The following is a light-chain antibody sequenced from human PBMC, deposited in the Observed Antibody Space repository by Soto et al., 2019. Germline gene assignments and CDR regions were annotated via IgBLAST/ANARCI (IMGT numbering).Light chain of an antibody. CDR2: QNS. CDR3: QTWDSNTVV. Sequence: SYELTQPPSVSVSPGQTATISCSGTRLGNKWACWFQQKPGQSPVLVIYQNSKRPSGIPGRFSGSNSGNTVTLTISGTQAMDEADYYCQTWDSNTVVFGGGTKLTVL. J-gene: IGLJ2*01. V-gene: IGLV3-1*01. CDR1: RLGNKW.